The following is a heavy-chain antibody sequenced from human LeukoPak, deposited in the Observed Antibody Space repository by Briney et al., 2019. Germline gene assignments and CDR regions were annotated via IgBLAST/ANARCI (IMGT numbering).Heavy chain of an antibody. CDR3: ARGDDYVWGSLSYFDF. D-gene: IGHD3-16*01. Sequence: GASVKVSCKASGYTFTGYYMHWVRQAPGQGLEWMGWINVDHGDTEYSQIFQGRVTMTRDISATTAYLELSSLRSEDTAVYYCARGDDYVWGSLSYFDFWGQGTLVSVSS. J-gene: IGHJ4*02. V-gene: IGHV1-3*01. CDR2: INVDHGDT. CDR1: GYTFTGYY.